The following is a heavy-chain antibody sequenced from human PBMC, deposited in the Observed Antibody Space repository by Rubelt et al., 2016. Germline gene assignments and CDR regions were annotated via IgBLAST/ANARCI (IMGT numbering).Heavy chain of an antibody. V-gene: IGHV4-34*01. Sequence: QVQLQQWGAGLLKPSETLSLTCAVYGGSFSSYFWTWIRQSPGKGLEWIGDIDQSGSTNYNPSLKSRVTISIDTSKNQFSLKLSAVTAADTAVYYCAGGRGYSGYDYGYWGQGTLVTVSS. CDR3: AGGRGYSGYDYGY. D-gene: IGHD5-12*01. CDR2: IDQSGST. J-gene: IGHJ4*02. CDR1: GGSFSSYF.